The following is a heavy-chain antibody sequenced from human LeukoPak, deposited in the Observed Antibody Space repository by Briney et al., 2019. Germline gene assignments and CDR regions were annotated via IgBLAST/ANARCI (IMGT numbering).Heavy chain of an antibody. CDR1: GFTFSSYS. CDR3: AGTKYIGAAIDY. V-gene: IGHV3-74*01. Sequence: GGSLRLSCAASGFTFSSYSMHWVRQAPGKGLMWVSRLKSDGSSTGYAGCVKGRFTISRDYAKNTLYLQMNSLRVEDTAVYYCAGTKYIGAAIDYWGQGTLVTVSS. CDR2: LKSDGSST. D-gene: IGHD3-16*01. J-gene: IGHJ4*02.